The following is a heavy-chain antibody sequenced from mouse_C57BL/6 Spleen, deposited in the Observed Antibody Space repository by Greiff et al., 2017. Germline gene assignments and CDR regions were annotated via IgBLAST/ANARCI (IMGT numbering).Heavy chain of an antibody. CDR1: GFTFSDYY. Sequence: EVKLVESEGGLVQPGSSMKLSCTASGFTFSDYYMAWVRQVPEKGLEWVANINYDGSSTYYLDSLKSRFIISRDNAKNILYLQMSSLKSEDTATYYCAREKTVVAPYFDYWGQGTTLTVSS. V-gene: IGHV5-16*01. CDR3: AREKTVVAPYFDY. D-gene: IGHD1-1*01. J-gene: IGHJ2*01. CDR2: INYDGSST.